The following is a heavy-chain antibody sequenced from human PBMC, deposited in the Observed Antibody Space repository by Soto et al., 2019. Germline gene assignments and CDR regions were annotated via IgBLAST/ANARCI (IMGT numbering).Heavy chain of an antibody. Sequence: QVQLVQSGAEVKKPGASVKVSCKASGYTFTSYGISWVRQAPGQGLEWMGWISAYNGNTNYAQKLQGRVNMTTATSTSTAYIELRSLRSDDTAVYYCERVGQQLVGPRRFDYWGQGTLVTVSS. J-gene: IGHJ4*02. V-gene: IGHV1-18*04. CDR3: ERVGQQLVGPRRFDY. CDR1: GYTFTSYG. D-gene: IGHD6-13*01. CDR2: ISAYNGNT.